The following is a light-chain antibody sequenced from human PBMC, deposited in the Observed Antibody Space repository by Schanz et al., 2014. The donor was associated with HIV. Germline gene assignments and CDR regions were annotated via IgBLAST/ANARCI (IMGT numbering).Light chain of an antibody. J-gene: IGLJ1*01. Sequence: QSVLTQPASVSGSPGQSITISCTGTSSDVGSYNLVSWYQQHPGKAPKLMIYEGSKRPSGVPDRFSGSKSGNTASLTISGLQAEDEAEYYCCSYTTTSTYVFGAGTKLTVL. CDR2: EGS. CDR3: CSYTTTSTYV. CDR1: SSDVGSYNL. V-gene: IGLV2-14*02.